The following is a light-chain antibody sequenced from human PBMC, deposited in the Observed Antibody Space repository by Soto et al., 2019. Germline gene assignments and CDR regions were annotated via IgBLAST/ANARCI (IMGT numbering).Light chain of an antibody. CDR3: QQYHSYPTWT. CDR2: EAS. Sequence: DIQMTQSPSTLSASIGDRVTITCRASQSIGRWLAWYQQKPGKAPKFLMYEASTLESGVTSRFNGSGSGTELTLTIRSLQPADFATYYCQQYHSYPTWTFGQGTKVEIK. CDR1: QSIGRW. J-gene: IGKJ1*01. V-gene: IGKV1-5*03.